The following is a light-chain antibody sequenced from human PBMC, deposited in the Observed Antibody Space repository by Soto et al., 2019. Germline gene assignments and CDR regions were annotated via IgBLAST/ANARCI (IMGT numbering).Light chain of an antibody. Sequence: ALAQPPSASRSPGQSVAISCTGTSSDVGGYNYVSWYQQHPGKAPKLMIYEVNKRPSGVPDHFSGSKSGNTASLTVSGLQAEDEADYYCSSYAGSSNVFGTGTKVTAL. CDR3: SSYAGSSNV. V-gene: IGLV2-8*02. CDR2: EVN. CDR1: SSDVGGYNY. J-gene: IGLJ1*01.